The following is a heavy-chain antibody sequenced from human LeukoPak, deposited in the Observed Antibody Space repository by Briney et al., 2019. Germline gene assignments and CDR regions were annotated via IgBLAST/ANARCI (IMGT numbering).Heavy chain of an antibody. CDR3: ARQSRLGYCSSTSCPYDYYYYMDV. Sequence: GEALKIPWNGSGYSFTSYWIGWVRQMPGEGLEGMGIIYSGGSDTRYSPSFQGQVTISADKSISTAYLQWSSLNASDTAMYYCARQSRLGYCSSTSCPYDYYYYMDVWGKRTTFTVSS. CDR1: GYSFTSYW. D-gene: IGHD2-2*01. J-gene: IGHJ6*03. V-gene: IGHV5-51*01. CDR2: IYSGGSDT.